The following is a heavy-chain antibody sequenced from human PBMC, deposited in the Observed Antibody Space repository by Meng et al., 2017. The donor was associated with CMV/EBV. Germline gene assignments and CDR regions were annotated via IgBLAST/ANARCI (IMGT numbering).Heavy chain of an antibody. J-gene: IGHJ4*02. CDR2: IDWDDGK. CDR3: ARMVGATGFDY. Sequence: SGPTLTLPTQTLTLTQTFSGFPLSTSAMRGSWLRQPPGKALEWLVRIDWDDGKFYSTSLKTRLTISKDTTKNQVVLTMTNIDPVDTATYYCARMVGATGFDYWGQGTLVTVSS. CDR1: GFPLSTSAMR. D-gene: IGHD1-26*01. V-gene: IGHV2-70D*14.